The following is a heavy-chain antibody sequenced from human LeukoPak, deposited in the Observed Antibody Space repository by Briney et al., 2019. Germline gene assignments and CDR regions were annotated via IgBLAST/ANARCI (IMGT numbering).Heavy chain of an antibody. D-gene: IGHD1-26*01. V-gene: IGHV3-30-3*02. CDR2: ISYDGSNK. Sequence: GKSLRLSCAASGFTFSGYPIHWVRQAPGKGLEWVAVISYDGSNKYYADSVKGRFTISRDTSKNILFLQMNTLRAEDTAIYYCAKDRTVGASYWYFDLWGRGTLVTVSS. J-gene: IGHJ2*01. CDR3: AKDRTVGASYWYFDL. CDR1: GFTFSGYP.